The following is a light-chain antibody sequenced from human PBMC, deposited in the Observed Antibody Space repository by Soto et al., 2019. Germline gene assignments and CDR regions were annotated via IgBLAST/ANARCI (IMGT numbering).Light chain of an antibody. CDR1: SSDVGRFNF. J-gene: IGLJ1*01. Sequence: QSVLAQPASVSGSPGQSITISCTGTSSDVGRFNFVSWFQQHPGKAPKLLMYDVSNWPSGASDRFSGSKSGNTASLTISGLQAEDEADYYCSSFTTSSTFVFGTGTKVTVL. CDR3: SSFTTSSTFV. V-gene: IGLV2-14*01. CDR2: DVS.